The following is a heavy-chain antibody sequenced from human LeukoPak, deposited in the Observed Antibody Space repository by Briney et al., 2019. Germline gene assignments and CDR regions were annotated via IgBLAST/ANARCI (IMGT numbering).Heavy chain of an antibody. Sequence: SETLSLTCAVSGYSISSGYYWGWIRQPPGKGPEWIGSIYHSGSTYYNPSLKSRVTISVDTSKNQFSLKLSSVTAADTAVYYCARAHSEGAAASSWFDPWGQGTLVTVSS. CDR1: GYSISSGYY. J-gene: IGHJ5*02. D-gene: IGHD6-13*01. CDR3: ARAHSEGAAASSWFDP. V-gene: IGHV4-38-2*01. CDR2: IYHSGST.